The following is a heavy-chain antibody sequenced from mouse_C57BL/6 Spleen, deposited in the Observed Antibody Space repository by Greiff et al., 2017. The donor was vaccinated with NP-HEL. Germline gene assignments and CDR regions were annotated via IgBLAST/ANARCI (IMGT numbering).Heavy chain of an antibody. CDR1: GFTFSDYY. CDR3: ARHPSYYGSSYGWYFDV. Sequence: EVQGVESGGDLVKPGGSLKLSCAASGFTFSDYYMYWVRQTPEKRLEWVAYISNGGGSTYYPDTVKGRFTISRDNAKNTLYLQMSRLKSEDTAMYYCARHPSYYGSSYGWYFDVWGTGTTVTVSS. V-gene: IGHV5-12*01. J-gene: IGHJ1*03. CDR2: ISNGGGST. D-gene: IGHD1-1*01.